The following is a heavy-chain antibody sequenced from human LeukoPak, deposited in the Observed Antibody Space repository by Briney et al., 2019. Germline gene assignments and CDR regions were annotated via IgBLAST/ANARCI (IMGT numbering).Heavy chain of an antibody. V-gene: IGHV3-21*01. J-gene: IGHJ3*02. CDR3: ARDNDYYDSSGYYSDI. Sequence: PGGSLRLSCAASGFTFSSYSMNWVRQAPGKGLERVSSISSSSSYIYYADSVKGRFTISRDNAKNSLYLQMNSLRAEDTAVYYCARDNDYYDSSGYYSDIWGQGTMVTVSS. CDR2: ISSSSSYI. CDR1: GFTFSSYS. D-gene: IGHD3-22*01.